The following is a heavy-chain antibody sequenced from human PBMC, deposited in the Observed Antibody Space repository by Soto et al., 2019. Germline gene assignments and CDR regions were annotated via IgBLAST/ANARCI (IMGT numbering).Heavy chain of an antibody. CDR2: IYYSGST. D-gene: IGHD7-27*01. Sequence: QVQLQESGPGLVKPSETLSLTCTVSGGSISSYYWSWIRQPPGKGLEWIGYIYYSGSTDYDPSLKSRVTISVDTSKNQFSLKLNSVTAADTAVYYCARRWGTYFDFWGQGTLVTVSS. J-gene: IGHJ4*02. CDR1: GGSISSYY. CDR3: ARRWGTYFDF. V-gene: IGHV4-59*01.